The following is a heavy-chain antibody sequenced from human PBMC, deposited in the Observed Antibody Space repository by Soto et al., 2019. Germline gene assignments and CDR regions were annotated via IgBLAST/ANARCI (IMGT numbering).Heavy chain of an antibody. CDR2: IIPIFGTA. V-gene: IGHV1-69*13. Sequence: SSVKVPFKASGGTFSSYAISCVRQAPGQGLEWMGGIIPIFGTANYAQKFQGRVTITADESTSTAYMELSSLRSEDTAVYYCARTAGTDYYYGMDVWGQGTTVTVSS. CDR3: ARTAGTDYYYGMDV. D-gene: IGHD6-13*01. CDR1: GGTFSSYA. J-gene: IGHJ6*02.